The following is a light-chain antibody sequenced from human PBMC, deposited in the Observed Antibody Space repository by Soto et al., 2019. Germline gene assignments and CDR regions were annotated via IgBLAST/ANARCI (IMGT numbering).Light chain of an antibody. CDR1: QSVSSN. V-gene: IGKV3-15*01. CDR3: QQYDDWPET. CDR2: DAS. Sequence: EKVMTQSPATLSVSPGERATLSCRASQSVSSNLAWYQQKLGQAPRLLIYDASTRATGIPARFSGSGSGTEFTLTISSLQSEDLAVYYCQQYDDWPETFGQGTKVEIK. J-gene: IGKJ1*01.